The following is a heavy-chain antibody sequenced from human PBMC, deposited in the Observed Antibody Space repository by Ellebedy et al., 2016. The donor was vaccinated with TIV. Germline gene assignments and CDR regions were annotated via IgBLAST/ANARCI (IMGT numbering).Heavy chain of an antibody. D-gene: IGHD3-10*01. V-gene: IGHV3-7*03. J-gene: IGHJ4*02. CDR3: ARDDGSEGALGY. CDR1: GFTFSSFW. CDR2: MDQDGSKT. Sequence: PGGSLRLSCAASGFTFSSFWMTWARQVPGKGLEWVANMDQDGSKTNYVGSVKGRFSISRDNAQNSLYLQMNSLRAEDTAMYYCARDDGSEGALGYWGQGTLVIVSS.